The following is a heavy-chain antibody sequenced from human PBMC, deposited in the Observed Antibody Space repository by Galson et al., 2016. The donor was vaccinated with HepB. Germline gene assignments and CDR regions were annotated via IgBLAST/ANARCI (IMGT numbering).Heavy chain of an antibody. Sequence: ETLSLTCTVSGGSISSSDYYWGWIRQPPGKGLEWIGSIYYSGSTYYNPSLKSRVTISVDMSKNQFSLKLSSVTAADTAVYYCARPGTTSPEWYFDLWGRGTLVTVSS. V-gene: IGHV4-39*01. CDR1: GGSISSSDYY. D-gene: IGHD4-17*01. CDR3: ARPGTTSPEWYFDL. J-gene: IGHJ2*01. CDR2: IYYSGST.